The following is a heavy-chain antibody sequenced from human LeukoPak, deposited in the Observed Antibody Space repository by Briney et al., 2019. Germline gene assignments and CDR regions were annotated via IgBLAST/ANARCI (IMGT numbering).Heavy chain of an antibody. J-gene: IGHJ4*02. Sequence: ASVKVSCKASQYTFTDYAVHWVRQAPGQRLEWMGWIDAGNGKTKYSQSFQGRVTIIRDTSATTAYMELSSLTSEDTAVYYCARGRGPAVARESNNLNSWGQGTLFPVSP. CDR1: QYTFTDYA. V-gene: IGHV1-3*01. CDR2: IDAGNGKT. CDR3: ARGRGPAVARESNNLNS. D-gene: IGHD1-1*01.